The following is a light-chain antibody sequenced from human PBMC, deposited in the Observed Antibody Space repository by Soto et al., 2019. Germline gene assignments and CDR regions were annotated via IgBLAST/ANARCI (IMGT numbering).Light chain of an antibody. Sequence: EIVLTQSPATLSLSPGERATLSCRASQSVSSYLAWYQQKPGQAPRLFIYDASNRATGIPARFSGSGSGTDFTLTISSLEPEDFAVYYCQQRSSWPITFGQGTRLEIK. V-gene: IGKV3-11*01. CDR2: DAS. CDR3: QQRSSWPIT. J-gene: IGKJ5*01. CDR1: QSVSSY.